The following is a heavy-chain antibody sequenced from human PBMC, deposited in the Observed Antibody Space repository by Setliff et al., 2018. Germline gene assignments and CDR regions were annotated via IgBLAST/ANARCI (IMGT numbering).Heavy chain of an antibody. CDR2: IWDDGVKK. CDR3: ARTCRGSGCYAGLES. J-gene: IGHJ4*02. Sequence: GESLKISCAASGFTFSTYRMHWVRQAPGKGLEWVAVIWDDGVKKYHADSVKGRFTISRDNSKNTLYLQMNSLRPEDTAVYYCARTCRGSGCYAGLESWGQGTPVTVSS. CDR1: GFTFSTYR. D-gene: IGHD2-15*01. V-gene: IGHV3-30-3*01.